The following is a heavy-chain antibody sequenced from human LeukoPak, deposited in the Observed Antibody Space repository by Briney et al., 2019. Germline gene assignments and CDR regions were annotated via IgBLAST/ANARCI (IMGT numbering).Heavy chain of an antibody. CDR3: VRGRGSYGWFDP. J-gene: IGHJ5*02. D-gene: IGHD3-10*01. CDR2: ISGDGTAR. V-gene: IGHV3-74*01. CDR1: GFTSSSYW. Sequence: GGSLRHSCAASGFTSSSYWMHWVRHVPGKGLVWVSRISGDGTARNYADSVKGRFTISRDDAKNTVDLQMNSLRGEDTAVYYCVRGRGSYGWFDPWGQGTLVTVSS.